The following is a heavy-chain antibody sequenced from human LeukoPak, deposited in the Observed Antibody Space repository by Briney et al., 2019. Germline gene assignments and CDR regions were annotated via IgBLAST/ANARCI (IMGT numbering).Heavy chain of an antibody. CDR2: INPNSGGT. V-gene: IGHV1-2*02. J-gene: IGHJ5*02. CDR3: ARGPLEYCSGGTCYSGRNWFDP. D-gene: IGHD2-15*01. CDR1: GYTFTGYC. Sequence: ASVKVSCKASGYTFTGYCMHWVRQAPGQGLEWMGWINPNSGGTNYAQKFQGRVTMTRDTSISTAYMELRRLRYDDTAAYYCARGPLEYCSGGTCYSGRNWFDPWGQGTLVTVSS.